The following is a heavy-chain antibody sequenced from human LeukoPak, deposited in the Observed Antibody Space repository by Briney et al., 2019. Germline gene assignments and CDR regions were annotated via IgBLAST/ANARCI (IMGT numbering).Heavy chain of an antibody. CDR3: ARVYGSGNPFDY. Sequence: GGPLRLSCAASGFTFSSYWMHWARQAPGKGLVWVSRINSDGSSTSYADSVKGRFTISRDNAKNTLYLQMNSLRAEDTAVYYCARVYGSGNPFDYWGQGTLVTVSS. V-gene: IGHV3-74*01. CDR1: GFTFSSYW. CDR2: INSDGSST. J-gene: IGHJ4*02. D-gene: IGHD3-10*01.